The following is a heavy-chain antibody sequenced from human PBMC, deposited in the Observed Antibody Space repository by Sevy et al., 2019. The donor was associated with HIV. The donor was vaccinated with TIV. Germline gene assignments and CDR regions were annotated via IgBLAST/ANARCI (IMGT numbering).Heavy chain of an antibody. CDR3: ARDGPYDILTGYYYYYYGMDV. J-gene: IGHJ6*02. CDR1: GFTFSSYW. CDR2: IKQDGSEK. V-gene: IGHV3-7*03. Sequence: GGSLRLSCAASGFTFSSYWMSWVRQAPGKGLEWVANIKQDGSEKYYVDSVKGRFTISRDNAKNSLYLQMNSLRAEDTAVYYCARDGPYDILTGYYYYYYGMDVWGQWTTVTVSS. D-gene: IGHD3-9*01.